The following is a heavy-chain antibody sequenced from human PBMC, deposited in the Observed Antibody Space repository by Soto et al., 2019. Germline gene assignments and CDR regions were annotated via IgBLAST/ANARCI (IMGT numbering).Heavy chain of an antibody. Sequence: GGSLRLSCAASGFTFSSYAMSWVRQAPGKGLEWVSTFTSGGSTYYADSVKGRFTISRDNSNNTLYLQMNSLRAEDTAEYYCSKLIRYYGYDSLFDSWGHGTLVTVSS. CDR3: SKLIRYYGYDSLFDS. J-gene: IGHJ4*01. V-gene: IGHV3-23*01. D-gene: IGHD5-12*01. CDR2: FTSGGST. CDR1: GFTFSSYA.